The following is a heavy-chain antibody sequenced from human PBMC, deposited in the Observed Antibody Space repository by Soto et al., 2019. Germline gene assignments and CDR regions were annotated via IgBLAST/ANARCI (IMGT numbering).Heavy chain of an antibody. CDR2: IYYSGST. CDR3: ARGGGGELSNLFLG. J-gene: IGHJ4*02. Sequence: SETLSLTCTVSGGSISSYYWSWIRQPPGKGLEWIGYIYYSGSTNYNPSLKSRVTISVDTSKNQFSLKLSSVTAADTAVYYCARGGGGELSNLFLGWGQGTLVTVSS. CDR1: GGSISSYY. D-gene: IGHD3-16*02. V-gene: IGHV4-59*01.